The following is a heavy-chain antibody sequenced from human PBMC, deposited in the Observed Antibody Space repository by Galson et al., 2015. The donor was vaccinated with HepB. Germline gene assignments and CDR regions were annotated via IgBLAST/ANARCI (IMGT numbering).Heavy chain of an antibody. CDR3: AREFCNSSSCTKVFDI. Sequence: SVKVSCKASGGNFRDYAISWVRQAPGQGLGWMGAFVPIFGLAKYAQNFQDRATISADDSTSTVYMALSRLRSEDTAVFYCAREFCNSSSCTKVFDIWGQGTMVTVSS. D-gene: IGHD2-2*01. CDR1: GGNFRDYA. J-gene: IGHJ3*02. V-gene: IGHV1-69*13. CDR2: FVPIFGLA.